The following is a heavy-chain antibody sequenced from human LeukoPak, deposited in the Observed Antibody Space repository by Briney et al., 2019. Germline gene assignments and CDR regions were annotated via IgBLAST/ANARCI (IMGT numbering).Heavy chain of an antibody. CDR1: GGSFSGYY. J-gene: IGHJ4*02. Sequence: SETLSLTCAVYGGSFSGYYWSWIRQPPGKGLEWIGEINHSGSANYNPSLKSRVTISVDKSKNQFSLKLSSVTAADTAVYYCAIGAVGSSGWGQGTLVTVSS. D-gene: IGHD6-19*01. V-gene: IGHV4-34*01. CDR2: INHSGSA. CDR3: AIGAVGSSG.